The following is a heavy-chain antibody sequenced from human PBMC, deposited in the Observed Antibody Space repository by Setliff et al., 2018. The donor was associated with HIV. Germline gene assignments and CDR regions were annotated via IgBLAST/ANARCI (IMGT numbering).Heavy chain of an antibody. CDR1: GYTFTDRF. D-gene: IGHD3-16*01. Sequence: ASVKVSCKASGYTFTDRFITWFQQAPGKGLEWMGRRYPRGDGTIYAERFRGRLTLSADMSTNTAYMELDNLKSEDTATYFCAAGPFNWGQYFWGHGTLVTSPQ. J-gene: IGHJ4*01. CDR2: RYPRGDGT. CDR3: AAGPFNWGQYF. V-gene: IGHV1-69-2*01.